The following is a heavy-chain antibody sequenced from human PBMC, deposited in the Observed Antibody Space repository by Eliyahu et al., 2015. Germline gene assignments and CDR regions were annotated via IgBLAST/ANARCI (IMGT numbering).Heavy chain of an antibody. J-gene: IGHJ4*02. Sequence: INTYYWSWIRQPPGKGLEWIGYIYYSGSTNYNPSLKSRATISVDTSKNQFSLKLSSVTAADTAVYYCARDSSGWYGAIDYWGQGTLVTVSS. CDR2: IYYSGST. CDR3: ARDSSGWYGAIDY. CDR1: INTYY. D-gene: IGHD6-19*01. V-gene: IGHV4-59*01.